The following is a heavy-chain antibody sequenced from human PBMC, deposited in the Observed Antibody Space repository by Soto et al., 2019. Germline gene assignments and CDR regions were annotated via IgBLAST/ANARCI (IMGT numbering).Heavy chain of an antibody. CDR1: GGTFSSYA. D-gene: IGHD4-17*01. J-gene: IGHJ3*02. V-gene: IGHV1-69*01. Sequence: QVQLVQSGAEVKKPGSSVKVSCKASGGTFSSYAISWVRQAPGQGLEWMGGIIPIFGTANYAQKFQGRVTIPADESTSTAYMELSSLRSEDTAVYYCARGFDDYGDYDLLGAHNAFDIWGQGTMVTVSS. CDR2: IIPIFGTA. CDR3: ARGFDDYGDYDLLGAHNAFDI.